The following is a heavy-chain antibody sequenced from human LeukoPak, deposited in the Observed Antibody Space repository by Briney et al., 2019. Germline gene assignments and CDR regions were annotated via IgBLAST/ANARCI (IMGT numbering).Heavy chain of an antibody. D-gene: IGHD5-24*01. Sequence: SETLSPTCTVFGGSISSGDYYWSWIRQPPGKGLEWIGYIYYSGSTYYNPSLKSRVTISVDTSKNQFSLKLSSVTAADTAVYYCARENVEMAPDDAFDIWGQGTMVTVSS. CDR1: GGSISSGDYY. CDR2: IYYSGST. V-gene: IGHV4-30-4*02. J-gene: IGHJ3*02. CDR3: ARENVEMAPDDAFDI.